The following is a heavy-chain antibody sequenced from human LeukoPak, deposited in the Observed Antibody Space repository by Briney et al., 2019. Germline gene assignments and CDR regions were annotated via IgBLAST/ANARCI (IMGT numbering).Heavy chain of an antibody. V-gene: IGHV5-10-1*01. J-gene: IGHJ3*02. CDR1: GHIYTDYW. Sequence: GESLKISCKGSGHIYTDYWIAWVRQMPGKGLEWMGRIDPSDSYTNYSPSFQGHVTISADKSISTAYLQWSSLKASDTAMYYCARHEAREAFDIWGQGTMVTVSS. CDR2: IDPSDSYT. CDR3: ARHEAREAFDI.